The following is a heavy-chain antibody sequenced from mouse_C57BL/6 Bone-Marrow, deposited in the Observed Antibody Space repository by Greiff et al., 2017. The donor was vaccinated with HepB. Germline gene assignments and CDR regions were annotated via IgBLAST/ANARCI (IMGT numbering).Heavy chain of an antibody. Sequence: LMESGPGLVKPSQSLSLTCSVTGYSITSGYYWNWIRQFPGNKLEWMGYISYDGSNNYNPSLKNRISITRDTSENQFFLKLNSVTTEDTATYYCAITTVVATDYWGQGTAVTVSS. CDR2: ISYDGSN. J-gene: IGHJ4*01. CDR1: GYSITSGYY. V-gene: IGHV3-6*01. CDR3: AITTVVATDY. D-gene: IGHD1-1*01.